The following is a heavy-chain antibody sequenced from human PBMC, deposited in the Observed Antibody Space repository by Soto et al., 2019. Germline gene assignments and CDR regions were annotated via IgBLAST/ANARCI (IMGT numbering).Heavy chain of an antibody. Sequence: QVQLVESGGGVVQPGRSLRLSCAASGFTFSSYAMHWVRQAPGKGLEWVAVISYDGSNKYYADSVKGRFTISRDNSKNPLYLQMNSLRAEDTAVYYCARLATNHQDYWGQGTLVTVSS. V-gene: IGHV3-30-3*01. CDR3: ARLATNHQDY. D-gene: IGHD5-12*01. CDR1: GFTFSSYA. J-gene: IGHJ4*02. CDR2: ISYDGSNK.